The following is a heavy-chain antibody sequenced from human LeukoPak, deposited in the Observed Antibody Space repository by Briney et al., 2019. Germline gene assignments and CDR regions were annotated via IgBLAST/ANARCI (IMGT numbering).Heavy chain of an antibody. CDR1: GFAFSSSW. CDR3: ARDLSHTFDY. V-gene: IGHV3-74*01. J-gene: IGHJ4*02. CDR2: INSDGTYT. Sequence: GGSLRLSCAASGFAFSSSWMLCVRQAPGKGLVWVSRINSDGTYTNYADSVKGRFTISRDNAKNTLYLQMNSLRAEDTAVYYCARDLSHTFDYWGQGTLVTVSS.